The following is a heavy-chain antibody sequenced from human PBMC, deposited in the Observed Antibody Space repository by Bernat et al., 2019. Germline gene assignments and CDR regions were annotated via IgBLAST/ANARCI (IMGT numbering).Heavy chain of an antibody. J-gene: IGHJ4*02. Sequence: QVQLVQSGAEVKKPGASVKVSCKASGYTFTGYYMHWVRQAPGQGLEWMGRINPNSGGTNYAQKLQGRVTRTRDTSISTAYMELSRLRSDDTAVYYCAESRNAQATLTPWGQGTLVTVSS. CDR1: GYTFTGYY. CDR2: INPNSGGT. CDR3: AESRNAQATLTP. D-gene: IGHD5-12*01. V-gene: IGHV1-2*06.